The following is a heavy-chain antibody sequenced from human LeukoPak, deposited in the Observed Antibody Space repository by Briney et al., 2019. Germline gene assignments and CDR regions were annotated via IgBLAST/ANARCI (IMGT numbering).Heavy chain of an antibody. J-gene: IGHJ6*04. CDR3: ARDGSNYYYGMDV. Sequence: GGSLRLSCAASGFTFSSYGMHWVRQAPGKGLEWVSYISSSGSTIYYADSVKGRFTISRDNAKSSLYLQMNSLRAEDTAVYYCARDGSNYYYGMDVWGKGTTVTVSS. CDR1: GFTFSSYG. D-gene: IGHD3-10*01. CDR2: ISSSGSTI. V-gene: IGHV3-48*04.